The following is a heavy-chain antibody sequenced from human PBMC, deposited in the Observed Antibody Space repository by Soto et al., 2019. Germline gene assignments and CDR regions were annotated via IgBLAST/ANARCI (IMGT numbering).Heavy chain of an antibody. CDR1: GFTFSSYD. J-gene: IGHJ6*02. V-gene: IGHV3-13*01. CDR2: IGTAGDT. CDR3: AREYTAWPLAYGLDV. D-gene: IGHD2-2*02. Sequence: GGSLRLSCAASGFTFSSYDMHWVRQATGKGLEWVSAIGTAGDTYYPGSVKGRFTISRDNAKNSVSLQMNSLRAEDTAVYYCAREYTAWPLAYGLDVWGQGTTVTVSS.